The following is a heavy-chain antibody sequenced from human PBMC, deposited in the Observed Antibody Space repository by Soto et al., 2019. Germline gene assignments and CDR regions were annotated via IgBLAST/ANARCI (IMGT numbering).Heavy chain of an antibody. J-gene: IGHJ4*02. Sequence: SETLSLTXTVSGGSISSYYWSWIRQPPGKGLEWIGYIYYSGSTNYNPSLKSRVTISVDTSKNQFSLKLSSVTAADTAVYYCARESIAVAGIFDYWGQGTLVTVSS. D-gene: IGHD6-19*01. CDR2: IYYSGST. V-gene: IGHV4-59*01. CDR1: GGSISSYY. CDR3: ARESIAVAGIFDY.